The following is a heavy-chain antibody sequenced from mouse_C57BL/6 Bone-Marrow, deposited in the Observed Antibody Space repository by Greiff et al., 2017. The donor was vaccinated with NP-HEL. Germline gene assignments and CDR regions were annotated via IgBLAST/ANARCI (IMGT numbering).Heavy chain of an antibody. V-gene: IGHV1-63*01. CDR2: IYPGGGYT. CDR3: ARGSWYFAV. J-gene: IGHJ1*03. Sequence: VQLQESGAELVRPGTSVKMSCKASGYTFTNYWIGWAKQRPGHGLEWIGDIYPGGGYTNYNEKFKGRATLTADKSSSTAYLQFRSLTSEDSAIYYCARGSWYFAVWGTGTTVTVSS. CDR1: GYTFTNYW. D-gene: IGHD1-1*01.